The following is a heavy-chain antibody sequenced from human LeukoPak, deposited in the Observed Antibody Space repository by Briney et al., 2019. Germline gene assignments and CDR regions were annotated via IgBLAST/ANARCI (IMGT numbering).Heavy chain of an antibody. J-gene: IGHJ3*01. CDR2: VYFSGST. D-gene: IGHD2-2*01. V-gene: IGHV4-59*01. CDR1: GGSLSNYY. CDR3: ARDVGYCITTNCCDTSDL. Sequence: SETLSLTCTVSGGSLSNYYCSWLRHPPGRGREWIGYVYFSGSTKHNPSRKRRVTLSVDTSKNQFSLKLSSVTAADTATYYCARDVGYCITTNCCDTSDLWGQGTMVTISS.